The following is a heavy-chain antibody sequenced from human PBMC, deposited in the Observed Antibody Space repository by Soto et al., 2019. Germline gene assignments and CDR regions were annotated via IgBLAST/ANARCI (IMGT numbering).Heavy chain of an antibody. V-gene: IGHV3-11*06. CDR3: ARDRGGYGPPDV. J-gene: IGHJ6*02. CDR2: ISGSSGYT. CDR1: GFTFSDSY. Sequence: QVQLVESGGGLVKPGGSLRLSCAASGFTFSDSYMSWIRQAPGKGLQWVAYISGSSGYTGYADSVKGRFTISRDNAKNSLYLQMNSLRAEHTAVYYCARDRGGYGPPDVWGQGTTVTVSS. D-gene: IGHD3-10*01.